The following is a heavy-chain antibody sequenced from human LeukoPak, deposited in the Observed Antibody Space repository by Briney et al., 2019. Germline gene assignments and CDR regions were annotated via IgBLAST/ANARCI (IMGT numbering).Heavy chain of an antibody. CDR1: GFTFSSYS. CDR3: ARDLEDIVVVPAATWVDY. V-gene: IGHV3-21*04. CDR2: ISSSSSYI. D-gene: IGHD2-2*01. J-gene: IGHJ4*02. Sequence: GGSLRLSCAASGFTFSSYSMNWVRQAPGKGLEWVSSISSSSSYIYYADSVKGRFTISRDNAKNSLYLQMNSLRAEDTAVYYCARDLEDIVVVPAATWVDYWGQGTLVTVSS.